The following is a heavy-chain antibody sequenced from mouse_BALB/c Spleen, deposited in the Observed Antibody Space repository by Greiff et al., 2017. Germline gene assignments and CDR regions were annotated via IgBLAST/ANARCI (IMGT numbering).Heavy chain of an antibody. V-gene: IGHV1-4*01. CDR2: INPSSGYT. J-gene: IGHJ1*01. Sequence: QVQLQQSGAELARPGASVKMSCKASGYTFTSYTMHWVKQRPGQGLEWIGYINPSSGYTNYNQKFKDKATLTADKSSSTAYMQLSSLTSEDSAVYYCARGDYYGSSYWYFDVWGAGTTVTVSS. D-gene: IGHD1-1*01. CDR1: GYTFTSYT. CDR3: ARGDYYGSSYWYFDV.